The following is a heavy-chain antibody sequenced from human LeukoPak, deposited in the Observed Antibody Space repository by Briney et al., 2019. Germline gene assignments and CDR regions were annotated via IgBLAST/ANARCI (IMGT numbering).Heavy chain of an antibody. Sequence: GGSLRLSCAASGFTFSGYAMSWVRQAPGKGLEWVSTILDTGAGTYYADSVKGRFTISRDNAKNSLHLQMNSLRVEDTAVYYCARDMIGNYGDYPTAFDIWGQGTMVTVSS. CDR1: GFTFSGYA. V-gene: IGHV3-23*01. J-gene: IGHJ3*02. D-gene: IGHD4-17*01. CDR3: ARDMIGNYGDYPTAFDI. CDR2: ILDTGAGT.